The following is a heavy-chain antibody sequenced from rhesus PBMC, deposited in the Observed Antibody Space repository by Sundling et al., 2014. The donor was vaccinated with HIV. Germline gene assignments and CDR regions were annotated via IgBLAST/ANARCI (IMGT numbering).Heavy chain of an antibody. D-gene: IGHD3-9*01. Sequence: EVQLVESGGGLVQPGGSLRLSCAASGFTFSSYGMYWVRQAPGKGLEWVSAISSSGGSTYYADSVKGRFTISRDNSKNTLSLQMNSLRAEDTAVYYCAYEGIYSPDYWGQGVLVTVSS. CDR1: GFTFSSYG. CDR3: AYEGIYSPDY. CDR2: ISSSGGST. J-gene: IGHJ4*01. V-gene: IGHV3S42*01.